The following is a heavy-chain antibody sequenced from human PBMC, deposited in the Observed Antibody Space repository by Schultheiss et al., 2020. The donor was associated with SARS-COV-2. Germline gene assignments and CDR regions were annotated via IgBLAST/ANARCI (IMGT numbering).Heavy chain of an antibody. V-gene: IGHV3-30*01. CDR1: GFTFSRYA. J-gene: IGHJ4*02. CDR3: ARDLYYDSSGYYCPGNY. D-gene: IGHD3-22*01. Sequence: GGSLRLSCAASGFTFSRYALHWVRQAPGKGLEWVAVISYDGSNKYYADSVKGRFTISRDNSKNTLYLQMNSLRAEDTAVYYCARDLYYDSSGYYCPGNYWGQGTLVTVSS. CDR2: ISYDGSNK.